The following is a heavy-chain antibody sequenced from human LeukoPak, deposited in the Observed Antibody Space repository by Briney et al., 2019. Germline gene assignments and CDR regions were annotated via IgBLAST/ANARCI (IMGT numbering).Heavy chain of an antibody. CDR3: ANEGIAAAGTFDY. CDR1: GFTVSSNY. Sequence: PGGSLRLSCAASGFTVSSNYMSWVRQAPGKGLEWVSVIYSGGSTYYADSVKGRFTISRDNSKNTLYLQMNSLRAEDTAVYYCANEGIAAAGTFDYWGQGTLVTVSS. D-gene: IGHD6-13*01. V-gene: IGHV3-53*01. J-gene: IGHJ4*02. CDR2: IYSGGST.